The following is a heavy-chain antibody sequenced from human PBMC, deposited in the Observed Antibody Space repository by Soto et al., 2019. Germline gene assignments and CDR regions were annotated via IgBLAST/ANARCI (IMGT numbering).Heavy chain of an antibody. CDR1: GFTFSSYA. Sequence: PGGYLRLTCAASGFTFSSYAMSWVRLAPGQGLDRVSAISGSGRSTYYADSVKGRFTISRDNSKDTLHLQMSSRRAEDTAVYYCSKEKGIAVAPPLNWGQGTLVTVSS. V-gene: IGHV3-23*01. CDR3: SKEKGIAVAPPLN. D-gene: IGHD6-19*01. CDR2: ISGSGRST. J-gene: IGHJ4*02.